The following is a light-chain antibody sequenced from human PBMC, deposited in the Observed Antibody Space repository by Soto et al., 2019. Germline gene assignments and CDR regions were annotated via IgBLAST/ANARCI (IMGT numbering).Light chain of an antibody. CDR3: QQFSSYPLT. CDR1: QTVRNNY. Sequence: EFVLTQSPGTLSLSPGERAALCCRASQTVRNNYLASYQRKPGQPPRLLIYDASSRATGIPDRFSGGGSGTDFTLTISRLEPEDFSVYYCQQFSSYPLTFGGGTKVDIK. V-gene: IGKV3-20*01. J-gene: IGKJ4*01. CDR2: DAS.